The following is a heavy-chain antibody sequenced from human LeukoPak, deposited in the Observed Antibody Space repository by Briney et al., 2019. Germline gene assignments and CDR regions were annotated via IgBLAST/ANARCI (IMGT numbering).Heavy chain of an antibody. Sequence: SETLSLTCTVSGDSISSYYCSWIRQPPGKGLEWIGYIYYSGSTSYNPSLKSRVTISLDTSNNQFSLKLRSVTAADTAVYYCARRKSGLDQRLLDYYYMDVWGKGTTVTVSS. CDR1: GDSISSYY. V-gene: IGHV4-59*01. CDR3: ARRKSGLDQRLLDYYYMDV. J-gene: IGHJ6*03. D-gene: IGHD1/OR15-1a*01. CDR2: IYYSGST.